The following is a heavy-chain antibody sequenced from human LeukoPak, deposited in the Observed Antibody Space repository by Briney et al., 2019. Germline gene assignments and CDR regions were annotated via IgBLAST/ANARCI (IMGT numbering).Heavy chain of an antibody. V-gene: IGHV3-30-3*01. CDR3: ARVSPFDY. J-gene: IGHJ4*02. CDR1: GFTFSSYA. Sequence: GGSLRLSCAASGFTFSSYAMYWVRQAPGKGLEWVAVISYDGSNKYYADSVKGRFTISRDNSKNTLYLQMNSLRAEDTAVYYCARVSPFDYWGQGTLVTVSS. CDR2: ISYDGSNK.